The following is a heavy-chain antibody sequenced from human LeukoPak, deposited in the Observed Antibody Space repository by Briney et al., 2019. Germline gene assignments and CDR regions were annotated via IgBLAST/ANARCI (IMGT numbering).Heavy chain of an antibody. CDR2: IYEDGRI. J-gene: IGHJ3*02. Sequence: PGGSLRLSCVVSGITVSTNYMSWVRQAPGKGLEWVSIIYEDGRIFYADSVKGRFTISRDNSENTLYLQMNSLRAEDTAVYYCARDRLGGELLGDAFDIWGQGTMVTVSS. CDR3: ARDRLGGELLGDAFDI. V-gene: IGHV3-53*05. CDR1: GITVSTNY. D-gene: IGHD1-26*01.